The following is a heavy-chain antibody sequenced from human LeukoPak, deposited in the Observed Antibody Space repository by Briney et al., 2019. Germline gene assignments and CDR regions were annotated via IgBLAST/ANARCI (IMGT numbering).Heavy chain of an antibody. Sequence: GASVKVSCKASGYTFTSYAMHWVRQAPGQRLEWMGWINVGNGNTKYSQKFQGRVTITRDTSATTAYMELSSLRSEDTAVYYCARPSQSGSVGDFQHWGQGTLVTVSS. CDR3: ARPSQSGSVGDFQH. D-gene: IGHD1-26*01. CDR2: INVGNGNT. CDR1: GYTFTSYA. J-gene: IGHJ1*01. V-gene: IGHV1-3*01.